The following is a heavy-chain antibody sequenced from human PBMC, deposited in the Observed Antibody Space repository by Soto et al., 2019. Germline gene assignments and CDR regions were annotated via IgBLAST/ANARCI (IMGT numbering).Heavy chain of an antibody. V-gene: IGHV3-23*04. CDR2: ISISGAGT. J-gene: IGHJ3*01. Sequence: EVQLVESGGRVAQPGGSLRLSCAASGFTFRNYAMSWVRQAPGKGLEWVAGISISGAGTYYADSVKGRFTISRDNSRNVLTLQMNSWRAEETAVYYCAKDRMIVDPRGFDSWGQGTLVTVSA. CDR1: GFTFRNYA. D-gene: IGHD3-22*01. CDR3: AKDRMIVDPRGFDS.